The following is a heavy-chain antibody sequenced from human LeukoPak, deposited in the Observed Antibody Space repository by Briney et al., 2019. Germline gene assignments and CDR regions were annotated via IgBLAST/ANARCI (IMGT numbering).Heavy chain of an antibody. V-gene: IGHV3-11*04. CDR1: GFTFSDYY. D-gene: IGHD3-22*01. CDR3: ARVPSVGYHYDSSGTIDY. J-gene: IGHJ4*02. Sequence: PGGSLRLSCAASGFTFSDYYMSWIRQAPGKGLEWVSYISSSGSTIYYADSVKGRFTISRDNAKNSLYLQMNSLRAEDTAVYYCARVPSVGYHYDSSGTIDYWGQGTLVTVSS. CDR2: ISSSGSTI.